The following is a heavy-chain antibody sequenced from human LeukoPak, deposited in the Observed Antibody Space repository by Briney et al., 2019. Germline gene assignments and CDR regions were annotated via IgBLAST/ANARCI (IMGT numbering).Heavy chain of an antibody. CDR2: MNPNSGNT. CDR1: GYTFTSYD. D-gene: IGHD6-19*01. J-gene: IGHJ4*02. CDR3: ARIAVTGNPRGNDY. V-gene: IGHV1-8*01. Sequence: ASVKVFCKASGYTFTSYDINWVRQATGQGLEWMGWMNPNSGNTGYAQKFQGRVTMTRNTSISTAYMELSSLRSEDTAVYYCARIAVTGNPRGNDYWGQGTLVTVSS.